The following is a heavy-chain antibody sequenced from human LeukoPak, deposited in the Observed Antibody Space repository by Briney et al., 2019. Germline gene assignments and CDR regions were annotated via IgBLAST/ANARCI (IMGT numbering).Heavy chain of an antibody. V-gene: IGHV3-23*01. D-gene: IGHD5-18*01. CDR2: ISGSGGST. J-gene: IGHJ4*02. Sequence: GGSLRLSCAASGFTFSSYAMSWVRQAPGKGLEWVSAISGSGGSTYYADSVKGRFTISRDNSKNTLYLQMNSLRAEDTAVYYCAKVGRPGYSCGYDYWGQGTLVTVSS. CDR3: AKVGRPGYSCGYDY. CDR1: GFTFSSYA.